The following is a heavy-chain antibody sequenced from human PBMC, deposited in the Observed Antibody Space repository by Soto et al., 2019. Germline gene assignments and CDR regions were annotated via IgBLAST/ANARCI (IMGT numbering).Heavy chain of an antibody. Sequence: SETLSLTCTVSGGSISSYYWSWIRQPAGKGLEWIGRIYTSGSTNYNPSLKSRVTMSVDTSKNQFSLKLSSVTAADTAVYYCARGGGYDPRMGPYYYYGMDVWGQGTTVTVSS. CDR1: GGSISSYY. J-gene: IGHJ6*02. CDR2: IYTSGST. D-gene: IGHD5-12*01. V-gene: IGHV4-4*07. CDR3: ARGGGYDPRMGPYYYYGMDV.